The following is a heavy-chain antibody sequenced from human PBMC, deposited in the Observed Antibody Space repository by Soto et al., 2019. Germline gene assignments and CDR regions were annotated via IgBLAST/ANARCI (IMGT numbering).Heavy chain of an antibody. J-gene: IGHJ4*02. Sequence: ETLSLTCTVSGGSISSNYWTWIRQPPGKGLEWIGYVYNSGSTNYNPSLKSRVTISEDTSKSQFSLKVNSMTAADTAVYYCARYRREAVAGYTLDNWGQGILGTVSS. D-gene: IGHD6-13*01. CDR2: VYNSGST. V-gene: IGHV4-59*01. CDR1: GGSISSNY. CDR3: ARYRREAVAGYTLDN.